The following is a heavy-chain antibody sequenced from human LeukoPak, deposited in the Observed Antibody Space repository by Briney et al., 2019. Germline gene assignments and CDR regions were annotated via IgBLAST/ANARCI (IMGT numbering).Heavy chain of an antibody. Sequence: SQTLSLTCAISGDSVSRNGAAWDWIRQSPSRGPEWLGRTYYRSQQRYNDYAPSVKCRITINADTSQNQFSLHLNSVTPEDTAVYYCGRETDFGVVTNWGEGALVTVSS. V-gene: IGHV6-1*01. CDR3: GRETDFGVVTN. D-gene: IGHD3-3*01. CDR1: GDSVSRNGAA. CDR2: TYYRSQQRYN. J-gene: IGHJ4*02.